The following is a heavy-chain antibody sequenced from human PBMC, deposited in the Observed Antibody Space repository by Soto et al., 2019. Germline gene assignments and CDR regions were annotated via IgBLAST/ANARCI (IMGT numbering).Heavy chain of an antibody. J-gene: IGHJ5*02. Sequence: GGSLRLSCAASGFTFSSYSMNWVRQAPGKGLEWVSSISSSSSYIYYADSVKGRFTISRDNAKNSLYLQMNSLRAEDTAVYYCARDPRLVPAAIPGSWFDPWGQGTLVTVSS. D-gene: IGHD2-2*01. CDR2: ISSSSSYI. CDR3: ARDPRLVPAAIPGSWFDP. CDR1: GFTFSSYS. V-gene: IGHV3-21*01.